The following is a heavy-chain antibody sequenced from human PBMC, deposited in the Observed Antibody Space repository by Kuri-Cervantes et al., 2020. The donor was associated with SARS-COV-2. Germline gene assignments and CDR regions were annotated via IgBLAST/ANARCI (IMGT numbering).Heavy chain of an antibody. D-gene: IGHD1-26*01. CDR1: RGTFSSYA. CDR2: IIPIFGTA. J-gene: IGHJ6*02. CDR3: ANLREVEYYGMDV. V-gene: IGHV1-69*13. Sequence: SGKVSCKASRGTFSSYAISWVRQTPGQELEWMGGIIPIFGTANYAQKFQGRVTITADESTSTAYMELSSLRSEDTAVYYCANLREVEYYGMDVWGQGTTVTVSS.